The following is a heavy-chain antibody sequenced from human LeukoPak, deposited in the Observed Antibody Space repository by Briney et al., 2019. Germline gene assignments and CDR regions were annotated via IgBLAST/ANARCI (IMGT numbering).Heavy chain of an antibody. J-gene: IGHJ4*02. V-gene: IGHV3-30*01. CDR1: GFTFSSYA. CDR3: AKEEYSSGWFYFDY. D-gene: IGHD6-19*01. CDR2: ISYDGTNK. Sequence: GGSLRLSCAASGFTFSSYAMHWVRQTPGKGLEWVAAISYDGTNKYYADSVEGRFTISRDNSKNTLYLQMNGLRAKDTAVFYCAKEEYSSGWFYFDYWGQGTLVTVSS.